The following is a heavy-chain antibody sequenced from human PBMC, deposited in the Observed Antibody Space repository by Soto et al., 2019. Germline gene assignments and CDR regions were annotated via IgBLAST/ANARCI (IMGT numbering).Heavy chain of an antibody. J-gene: IGHJ4*02. CDR3: GTLPTRIELTLIHIPT. V-gene: IGHV4-4*02. CDR2: IYHSGTA. D-gene: IGHD1-7*01. Sequence: SETLSLTCAFSGGSVSSTNWWTWVRQSPGKGLEWIGEIYHSGTATYNPSLRGRVTISVDKPNNQFSLKMRYMTAADTAVYYCGTLPTRIELTLIHIPTWGQGTLVTV. CDR1: GGSVSSTNW.